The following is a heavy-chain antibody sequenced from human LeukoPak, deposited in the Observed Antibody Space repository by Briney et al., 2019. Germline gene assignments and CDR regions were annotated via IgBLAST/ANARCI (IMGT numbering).Heavy chain of an antibody. J-gene: IGHJ4*02. CDR1: GGSFSGYY. CDR3: AAGGTVTTFDY. V-gene: IGHV4-34*01. Sequence: PSETLSLTCAVYGGSFSGYYWSWIRQPPGKGLEWIGEINHSGSTNYNPSLKSRVTISVDTSKIQFSLKLSSVTAADTAVYYCAAGGTVTTFDYWGQGTLVTVSS. CDR2: INHSGST. D-gene: IGHD4-11*01.